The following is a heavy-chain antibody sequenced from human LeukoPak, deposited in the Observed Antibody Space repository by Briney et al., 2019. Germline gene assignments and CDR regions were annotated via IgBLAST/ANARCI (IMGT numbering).Heavy chain of an antibody. J-gene: IGHJ5*02. D-gene: IGHD5-12*01. CDR1: GYTFTGYY. V-gene: IGHV1-2*02. CDR3: ASDNSGNPPFDP. CDR2: INPNSGGT. Sequence: ASVKVSCKASGYTFTGYYMHWVRQAPGQGLEWMGWINPNSGGTNYAQKFQGRVTMTRDTSLSTAYMELSRLRSDDTAVYYCASDNSGNPPFDPWGQGTLVTVSS.